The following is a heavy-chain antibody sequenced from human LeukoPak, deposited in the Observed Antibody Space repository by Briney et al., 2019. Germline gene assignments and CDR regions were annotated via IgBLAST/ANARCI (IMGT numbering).Heavy chain of an antibody. D-gene: IGHD3-22*01. V-gene: IGHV3-20*04. CDR3: ARDPRSSGYLTFDY. CDR1: GFTFDDYG. Sequence: GGSLRLSCAASGFTFDDYGMSWVRQAPGKGLEWVSGINWNGGSTGYAGSVKGRFTISRDNAKNSLYLQMNSLRAEDTALYYCARDPRSSGYLTFDYWGQGTLVTVSS. J-gene: IGHJ4*02. CDR2: INWNGGST.